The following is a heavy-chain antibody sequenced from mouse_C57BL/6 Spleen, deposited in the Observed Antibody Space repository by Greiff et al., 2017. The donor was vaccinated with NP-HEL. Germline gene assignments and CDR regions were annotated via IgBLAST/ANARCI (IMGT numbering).Heavy chain of an antibody. D-gene: IGHD1-1*01. CDR2: IYPGSGST. J-gene: IGHJ2*01. CDR1: GYTFTSYW. Sequence: QVQLKQPGAELVKPGASVKMSCKASGYTFTSYWINWVKQRPGQGLEWIGDIYPGSGSTNYNEKLKSKATRTVDTYSSTAYRQLSSLTSEDSAVYYFARGDTTVAFDYWGQGTTLTVSS. V-gene: IGHV1-55*01. CDR3: ARGDTTVAFDY.